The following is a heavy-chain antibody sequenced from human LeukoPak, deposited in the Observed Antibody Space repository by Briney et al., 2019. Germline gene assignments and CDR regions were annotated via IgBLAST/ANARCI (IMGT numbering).Heavy chain of an antibody. J-gene: IGHJ4*02. CDR2: IYSGGST. CDR1: GFTVGSNY. V-gene: IGHV3-53*01. Sequence: PGGSLRLSCAASGFTVGSNYMSWVRQAPGKGLEWVSVIYSGGSTYYADSVKGRFTISRDNSKNTLYLQMNSLRAEDTAVYYCARPYYGSGDPSFDYWGQGTLVTVSS. D-gene: IGHD3-10*01. CDR3: ARPYYGSGDPSFDY.